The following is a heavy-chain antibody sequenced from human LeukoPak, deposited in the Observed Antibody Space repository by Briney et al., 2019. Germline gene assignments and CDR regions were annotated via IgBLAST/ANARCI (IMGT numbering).Heavy chain of an antibody. V-gene: IGHV3-30-3*01. J-gene: IGHJ4*02. CDR1: GFTFSSYA. CDR2: ISYDGSNK. CDR3: ARDRAPIDPFDY. Sequence: GGSLRLSCAASGFTFSSYAMNWVRQAPGKGLEWVAVISYDGSNKYYADSVKGRFTISRDNSKNTLYLQMNSLRAEDTAVYYCARDRAPIDPFDYWGQGTLVTVSS.